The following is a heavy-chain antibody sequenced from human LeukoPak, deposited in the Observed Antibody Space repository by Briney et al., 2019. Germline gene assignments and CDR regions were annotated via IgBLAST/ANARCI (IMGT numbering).Heavy chain of an antibody. CDR3: ARSPRESDY. Sequence: GESLKISCKGSGYSFTSYWIAWVRQMPGKGLEWMGIIYPGDSETRYSPSFQGQVTISADKSIGTAYLQWGSLKASDTAMYYCARSPRESDYWGQGTLVTVSS. CDR1: GYSFTSYW. J-gene: IGHJ4*02. V-gene: IGHV5-51*01. CDR2: IYPGDSET.